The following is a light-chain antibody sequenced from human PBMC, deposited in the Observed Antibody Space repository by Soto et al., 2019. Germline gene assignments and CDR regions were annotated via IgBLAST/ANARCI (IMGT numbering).Light chain of an antibody. J-gene: IGLJ1*01. CDR2: EVS. CDR3: SSYAGNSRYV. Sequence: QSALTQPPSASGSPGQSVTISCTGTSSDVGRYNYISWYQQRPGKAPKLIIYEVSKRPSGVPDRLSGFKYGNTASLTDSGLQAEDEADYYCSSYAGNSRYVFGTGTKLTVL. CDR1: SSDVGRYNY. V-gene: IGLV2-8*01.